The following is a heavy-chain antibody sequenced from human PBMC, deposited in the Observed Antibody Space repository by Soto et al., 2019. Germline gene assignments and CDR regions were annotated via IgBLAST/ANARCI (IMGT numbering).Heavy chain of an antibody. Sequence: QLQLQESGPGLVKPSETLSLTCTVSGGSFSSSSYYWGWIRQPPGKGLEWIGSIYYSGSTYYNPSLKSRVTIAADTSKNQFSLNLSSVTAADTAVYYRARLGRDIVVVVDYYFDYWGQGTLVTVSS. V-gene: IGHV4-39*01. CDR2: IYYSGST. CDR1: GGSFSSSSYY. J-gene: IGHJ4*02. D-gene: IGHD2-15*01. CDR3: ARLGRDIVVVVDYYFDY.